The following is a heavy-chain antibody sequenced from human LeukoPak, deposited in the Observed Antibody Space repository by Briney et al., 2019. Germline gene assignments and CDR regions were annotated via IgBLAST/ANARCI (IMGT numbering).Heavy chain of an antibody. V-gene: IGHV4-4*02. CDR3: ASFIAAAGAVDAFDI. Sequence: SETLSLTCAVSGGSISSSNWWSWVRQPPGKGLEWIGEIYHSGSTNYNPSLKSRVTISVDKSKNQFSLKLSSVTAADTAVYYCASFIAAAGAVDAFDIWGQGTMVTVSS. CDR1: GGSISSSNW. CDR2: IYHSGST. J-gene: IGHJ3*02. D-gene: IGHD6-13*01.